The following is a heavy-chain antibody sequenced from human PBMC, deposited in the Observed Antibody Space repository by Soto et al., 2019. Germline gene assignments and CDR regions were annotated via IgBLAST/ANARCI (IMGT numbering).Heavy chain of an antibody. V-gene: IGHV4-34*01. CDR1: GGSFSGYY. CDR2: INHSGST. D-gene: IGHD3-10*01. CDR3: ARTYYYGSGFLISPYYYYYGMDV. Sequence: SETLSLTCAVYGGSFSGYYWSWIRQPPGKGLEWIGEINHSGSTNYNPSLKSRVTISVDTSKNQFSLKLSSVTAADTAVYYCARTYYYGSGFLISPYYYYYGMDVWGQGTTVT. J-gene: IGHJ6*02.